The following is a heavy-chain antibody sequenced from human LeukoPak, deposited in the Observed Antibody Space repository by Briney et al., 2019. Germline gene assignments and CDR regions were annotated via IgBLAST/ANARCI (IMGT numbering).Heavy chain of an antibody. CDR2: ISSSGDRT. V-gene: IGHV3-23*01. CDR3: ARDQDYYATGGVTDY. D-gene: IGHD3-10*01. CDR1: GFTFSSYA. J-gene: IGHJ4*02. Sequence: GGSLRLSCAASGFTFSSYAMSWVRQAPGKGLEWVSSISSSGDRTYYADPVKGRFTISRDNFKNTLYLQMNSLRAEDTAVYYCARDQDYYATGGVTDYWGQGTLVTVSS.